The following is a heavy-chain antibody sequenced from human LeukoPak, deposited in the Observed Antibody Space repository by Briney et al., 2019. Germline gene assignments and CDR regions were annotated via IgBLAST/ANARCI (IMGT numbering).Heavy chain of an antibody. D-gene: IGHD3-9*01. V-gene: IGHV3-48*01. CDR3: ARDSGTYYDILTGPDAFDI. Sequence: SGRSLRLSCAASGFTFSSYSMNWVRQAPGKGLEWVSYISSSSSTIYYADSVKGRFTISRDNAKNSLYLQMNSLRAEDTAVYYCARDSGTYYDILTGPDAFDIWGQGTMVTVSS. J-gene: IGHJ3*02. CDR1: GFTFSSYS. CDR2: ISSSSSTI.